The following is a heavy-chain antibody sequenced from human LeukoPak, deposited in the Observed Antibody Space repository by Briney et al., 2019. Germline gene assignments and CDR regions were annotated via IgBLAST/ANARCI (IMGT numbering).Heavy chain of an antibody. D-gene: IGHD3-22*01. CDR1: GFTFSSYG. V-gene: IGHV3-30*18. CDR3: AKDHMYYYDSSGYPSAFDY. CDR2: ISYDGSNK. Sequence: GRPLRLSCAASGFTFSSYGMHWVRQAPGKGLEWVAVISYDGSNKYYADSVKGRFTISRDNSKNTLYLQMNSLRAEDTAVYYCAKDHMYYYDSSGYPSAFDYWGQGTLVTVSS. J-gene: IGHJ4*02.